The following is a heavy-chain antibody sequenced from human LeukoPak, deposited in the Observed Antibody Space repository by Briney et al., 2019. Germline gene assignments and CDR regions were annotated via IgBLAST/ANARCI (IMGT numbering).Heavy chain of an antibody. CDR3: ARSRGLSE. D-gene: IGHD1-14*01. J-gene: IGHJ4*02. CDR1: GFTFSTYA. Sequence: GGSLRLSCAASGFTFSTYAMSWVRQAPGKGLEWVSVISGSGGSTYYADSVKGRFTISRDNAKNSLYLQMNSLRAEDTAVYYCARSRGLSEWGQGTLVTVSS. CDR2: ISGSGGST. V-gene: IGHV3-23*01.